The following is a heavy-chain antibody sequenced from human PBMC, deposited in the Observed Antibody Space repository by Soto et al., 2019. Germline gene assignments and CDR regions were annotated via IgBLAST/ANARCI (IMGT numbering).Heavy chain of an antibody. Sequence: QVQLVQSGAEVKKPGASVKVSCKASDYTFTSYDISWVRQAPGQGLEWMGWISAYSGNTNYAQKFQGRVTMTTDTSTSTAYMELRSLRSADTAVYYCAREGQTEYYFDSWGRGTLVTVSS. CDR2: ISAYSGNT. CDR1: DYTFTSYD. CDR3: AREGQTEYYFDS. V-gene: IGHV1-18*01. J-gene: IGHJ4*02.